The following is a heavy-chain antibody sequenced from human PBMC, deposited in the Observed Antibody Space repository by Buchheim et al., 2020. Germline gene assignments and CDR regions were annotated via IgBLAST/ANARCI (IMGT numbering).Heavy chain of an antibody. V-gene: IGHV4-39*01. J-gene: IGHJ4*02. CDR1: GGSITSSSYY. Sequence: QLQLQESGPGLAKPSETLSLTCTVSGGSITSSSYYWGWIRQPPGKGLEWIGSINYSGTTYYNPSLKSRVTISVDTSKNQFSLKLSSVTTADTAVYYCARRRTAMVDFWGQGTL. D-gene: IGHD5-18*01. CDR2: INYSGTT. CDR3: ARRRTAMVDF.